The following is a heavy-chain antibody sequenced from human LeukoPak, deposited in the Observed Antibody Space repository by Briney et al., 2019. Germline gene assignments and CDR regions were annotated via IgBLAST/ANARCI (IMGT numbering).Heavy chain of an antibody. J-gene: IGHJ3*02. CDR1: GGSFSDYY. Sequence: SETLSLTCAVYGGSFSDYYWSWIRQPPGKGLEWIGEINHSGSTNYNPSLKHRVTNSVDTSKNQFSLKLSSVTAADTAVYYCARGLTSLRRSRAYYDSRPDAFDIWGQGTMVTVSS. CDR2: INHSGST. D-gene: IGHD3-22*01. CDR3: ARGLTSLRRSRAYYDSRPDAFDI. V-gene: IGHV4-34*01.